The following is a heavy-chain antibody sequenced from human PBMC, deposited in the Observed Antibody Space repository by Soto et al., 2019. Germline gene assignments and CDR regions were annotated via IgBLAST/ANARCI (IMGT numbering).Heavy chain of an antibody. Sequence: TLSLTCTVSGCSMSSYYWTWLRQSPGRGLEWIGYISYSGSTYYNPSLKSRVTISADTSKNQFSLRMNSMIAADTAVYYCARADPDASVGYWGQGTLVTVSS. CDR1: GCSMSSYY. CDR3: ARADPDASVGY. V-gene: IGHV4-59*01. CDR2: ISYSGST. D-gene: IGHD2-15*01. J-gene: IGHJ4*02.